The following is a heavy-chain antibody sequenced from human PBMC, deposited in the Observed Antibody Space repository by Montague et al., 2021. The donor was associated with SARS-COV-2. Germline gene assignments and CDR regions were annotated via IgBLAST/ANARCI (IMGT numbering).Heavy chain of an antibody. Sequence: SETLSLTCAVYGGSFSGYYWNWIRQPPGKGLEWIGEINHSGSTNYNPSLKSRVTISVDTSKNQFSLELSSVTAADTAVYYCVVVPLGPRGRGLDYWGQGTLVTVSS. V-gene: IGHV4-34*01. CDR2: INHSGST. CDR1: GGSFSGYY. CDR3: VVVPLGPRGRGLDY. J-gene: IGHJ4*02. D-gene: IGHD2-15*01.